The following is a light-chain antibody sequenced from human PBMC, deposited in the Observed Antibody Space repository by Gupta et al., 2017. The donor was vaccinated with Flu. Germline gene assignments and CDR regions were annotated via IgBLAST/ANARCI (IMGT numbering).Light chain of an antibody. CDR1: QSISSY. J-gene: IGKJ4*01. CDR3: QQTYSAPLT. CDR2: GAP. V-gene: IGKV1-39*01. Sequence: DIQMTQSPSSLSASVGDRVTITCRASQSISSYLNWYQQQPGKAPKLLIYGAPNLQSGVPSIFSGSGSGTDFTLTISSLQPEDFATYYCQQTYSAPLTFGGGTKVDMK.